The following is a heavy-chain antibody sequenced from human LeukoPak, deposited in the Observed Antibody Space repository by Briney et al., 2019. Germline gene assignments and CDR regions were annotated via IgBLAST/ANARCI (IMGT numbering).Heavy chain of an antibody. CDR3: AKDSSSGPQ. CDR1: GFTFSSYA. J-gene: IGHJ4*02. CDR2: ISYDGSNK. Sequence: GGSLRLSCAASGFTFSSYAMHWVRQAPGKGLEWVAVISYDGSNKYYADSVKGRFTISRDNSKNTLYLQMNSLRAEDTAVYNCAKDSSSGPQWGQGTLVTVSS. D-gene: IGHD3-3*01. V-gene: IGHV3-30-3*01.